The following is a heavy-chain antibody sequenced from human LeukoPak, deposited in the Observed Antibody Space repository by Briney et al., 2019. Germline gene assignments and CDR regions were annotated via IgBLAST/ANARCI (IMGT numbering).Heavy chain of an antibody. Sequence: GGSLRLSCAASGFTFSSYWMSWVRQAPGKGLEWVADIKQDGSEKYYVDSVKGRFTISRDNAKNSLYLQMNSLRAEDTAVYYCARGLGATHSDYYYYGMDVWGQGTTVTVSS. D-gene: IGHD1-26*01. V-gene: IGHV3-7*01. CDR2: IKQDGSEK. CDR3: ARGLGATHSDYYYYGMDV. CDR1: GFTFSSYW. J-gene: IGHJ6*02.